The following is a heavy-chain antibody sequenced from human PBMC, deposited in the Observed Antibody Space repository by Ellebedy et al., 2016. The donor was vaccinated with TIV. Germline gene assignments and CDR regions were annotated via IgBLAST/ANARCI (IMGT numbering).Heavy chain of an antibody. CDR3: AKGGFRNWFDP. CDR2: ISSDGADI. J-gene: IGHJ5*02. CDR1: GFTLSSYV. V-gene: IGHV3-23*01. Sequence: GESLKISCAASGFTLSSYVMSWVRQAPGKILERVAAISSDGADIYYADSVKGRFTISRDTSKNTLYLHMNSLRVEDTAIYYCAKGGFRNWFDPWGQGTLVTVSS. D-gene: IGHD1-14*01.